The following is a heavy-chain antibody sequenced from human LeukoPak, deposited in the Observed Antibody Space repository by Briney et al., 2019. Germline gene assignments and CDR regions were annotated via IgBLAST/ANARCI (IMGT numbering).Heavy chain of an antibody. CDR2: INPNSGGT. CDR3: ARWGDYYDSSGYAENAFDI. D-gene: IGHD3-22*01. Sequence: GASVKVSCKASGYTFTSYYMHWVRQAPGQGLEWMGWINPNSGGTNYAQKFQGRVTMTRDTSISTAYMELSRLRSDDTAVYYCARWGDYYDSSGYAENAFDIWGQGTMVTVSS. V-gene: IGHV1-2*02. J-gene: IGHJ3*02. CDR1: GYTFTSYY.